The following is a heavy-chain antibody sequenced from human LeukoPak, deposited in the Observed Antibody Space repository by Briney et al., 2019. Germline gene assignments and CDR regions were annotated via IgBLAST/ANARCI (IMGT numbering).Heavy chain of an antibody. CDR3: ARSPMTTGRRPIDY. CDR2: INHSGST. CDR1: GGSFSGYY. J-gene: IGHJ4*02. D-gene: IGHD4-17*01. Sequence: SETLSLTCAVYGGSFSGYYWSWIRQPPGKGLEWIGEINHSGSTNYNPSLKSRVTISVDTSKNQFSLRLSSVTAADTAVYYCARSPMTTGRRPIDYWGQGTLVTVSS. V-gene: IGHV4-34*01.